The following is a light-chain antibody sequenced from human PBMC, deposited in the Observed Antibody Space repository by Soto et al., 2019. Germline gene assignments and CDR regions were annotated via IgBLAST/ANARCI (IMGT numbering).Light chain of an antibody. Sequence: QLVLTQPPSVSGAPGQRVTISCTGSSSNIGAGYDVHWYQQLPGTAPKLLIYGNSNRPSGVPDRFSGSKSGTSASLAITGLQAEEEADDYCQSYDSSLSGSVFGGGTKRTVL. CDR3: QSYDSSLSGSV. J-gene: IGLJ3*02. CDR1: SSNIGAGYD. V-gene: IGLV1-40*01. CDR2: GNS.